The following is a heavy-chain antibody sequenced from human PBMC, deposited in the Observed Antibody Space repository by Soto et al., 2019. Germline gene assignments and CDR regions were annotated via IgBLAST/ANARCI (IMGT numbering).Heavy chain of an antibody. CDR2: IYRTGST. Sequence: PSETLSLTCAVSGGSFTSNNWWTWVLQPPAQGLEWIGEIYRTGSTNYNPSLKSRVTISLDKSENQFSLKVTSLTAADTAVYYCASRDPGTSVDYWGQGTLVTVSS. CDR1: GGSFTSNNW. V-gene: IGHV4-4*02. CDR3: ASRDPGTSVDY. J-gene: IGHJ4*02. D-gene: IGHD1-7*01.